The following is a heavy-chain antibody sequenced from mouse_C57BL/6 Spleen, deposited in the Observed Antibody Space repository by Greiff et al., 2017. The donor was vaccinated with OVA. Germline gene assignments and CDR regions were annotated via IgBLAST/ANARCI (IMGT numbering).Heavy chain of an antibody. CDR3: ARELTGYFDV. CDR2: ILPGSGST. J-gene: IGHJ1*03. CDR1: GYTFTGYW. D-gene: IGHD1-1*01. Sequence: VKLMESGAELMKPGASVKLSCKATGYTFTGYWIEWVKQRPGHGLEWIGEILPGSGSTNYTEKFKGKATFTADTSSNTAYMQLSSLTTEDSAIYYCARELTGYFDVWGTGTTVTVSS. V-gene: IGHV1-9*01.